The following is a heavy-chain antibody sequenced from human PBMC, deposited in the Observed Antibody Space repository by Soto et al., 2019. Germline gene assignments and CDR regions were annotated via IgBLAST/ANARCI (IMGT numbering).Heavy chain of an antibody. D-gene: IGHD3-10*01. CDR3: ARGRASGSYYLLDY. J-gene: IGHJ4*02. Sequence: ASVKVSCKASGNTFTSYDINWVRQATGHGLEWMGWINPNSGNIGYAQKFQGRVTMTRDTAIRTAYMGVSRLRSDDTAVYYCARGRASGSYYLLDYWGQGTLVTVSS. CDR2: INPNSGNI. CDR1: GNTFTSYD. V-gene: IGHV1-8*01.